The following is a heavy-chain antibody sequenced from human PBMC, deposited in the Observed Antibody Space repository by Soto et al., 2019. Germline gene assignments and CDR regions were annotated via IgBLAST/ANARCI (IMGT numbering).Heavy chain of an antibody. CDR1: GGTLSSNG. V-gene: IGHV1-18*01. CDR3: ARGGAAAARAYYYSYGMDV. J-gene: IGHJ6*02. Sequence: ASLKVSWKASGGTLSSNGISWVRQAPGQGLEWMGWISAYNGNTNYAQKLQGRVTMTTDTSTSTAYMELRSLRSDDTAVYYCARGGAAAARAYYYSYGMDVWGQGTTVTVSS. D-gene: IGHD6-13*01. CDR2: ISAYNGNT.